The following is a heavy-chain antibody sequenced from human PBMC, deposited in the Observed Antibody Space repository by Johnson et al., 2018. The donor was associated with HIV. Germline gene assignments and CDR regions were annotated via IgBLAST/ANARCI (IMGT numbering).Heavy chain of an antibody. V-gene: IGHV3-30*18. CDR1: GFTFRTYV. CDR2: ISYDGRTK. CDR3: AKGPVDYGDNYDGFDI. D-gene: IGHD4-23*01. Sequence: QVQLVESGGGVVQPGRSLRLPCEVYGFTFRTYVMHWVRQAPGKGLEWVAVISYDGRTKYHAEPVRARFPTSRDNSKNTLYLHMNNLRGEDTAVYYCAKGPVDYGDNYDGFDIWGQGTTVTVSS. J-gene: IGHJ3*02.